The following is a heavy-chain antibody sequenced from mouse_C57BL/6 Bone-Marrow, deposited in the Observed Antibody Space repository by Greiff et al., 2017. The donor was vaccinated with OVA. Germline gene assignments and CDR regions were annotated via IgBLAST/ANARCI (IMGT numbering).Heavy chain of an antibody. J-gene: IGHJ4*01. Sequence: AASGIDFSRYWMSWVRRAPGKGLEWIGEINPDSSTINYAPSLKDKFIISRDNAKNTLYLQMSKVRSEDTALYYCATFNDFMDYWGQGTSVTVSS. CDR2: INPDSSTI. V-gene: IGHV4-1*01. CDR1: GIDFSRYW. D-gene: IGHD2-4*01. CDR3: ATFNDFMDY.